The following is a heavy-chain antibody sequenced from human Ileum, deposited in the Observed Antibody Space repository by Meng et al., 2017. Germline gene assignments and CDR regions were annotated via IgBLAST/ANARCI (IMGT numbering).Heavy chain of an antibody. CDR2: INPDGSNP. Sequence: EVQLVESGVGLAPPGGSLRLSCAASGFTFTDHWMHWIRQGPGKGLVWVSRINPDGSNPTYADSVKGRFTISRDNAKNTVYLQMNSLRAEDSALYYCTNDRLNHWGQGALVTVSS. CDR3: TNDRLNH. D-gene: IGHD1-1*01. J-gene: IGHJ1*01. V-gene: IGHV3-74*01. CDR1: GFTFTDHW.